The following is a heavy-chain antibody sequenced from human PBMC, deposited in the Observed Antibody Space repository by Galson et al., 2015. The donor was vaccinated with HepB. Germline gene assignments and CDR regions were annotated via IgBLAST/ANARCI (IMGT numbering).Heavy chain of an antibody. Sequence: TLSLTCAVYGGSFSGYYWSWIRQPPGKGLEWIGEINHSGSTNYNPSLKSRVTISVDTSKNQFSLKLSSVTAADTAVYYCARATDTAMPPDYWGQGTLVTVSS. D-gene: IGHD5-18*01. CDR3: ARATDTAMPPDY. J-gene: IGHJ4*02. CDR2: INHSGST. CDR1: GGSFSGYY. V-gene: IGHV4-34*01.